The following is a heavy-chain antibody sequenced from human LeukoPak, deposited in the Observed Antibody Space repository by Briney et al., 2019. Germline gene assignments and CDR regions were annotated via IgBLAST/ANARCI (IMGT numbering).Heavy chain of an antibody. J-gene: IGHJ6*02. CDR3: ARALAVAPRRVNYYYYYYGMDV. V-gene: IGHV1-2*06. D-gene: IGHD6-19*01. Sequence: GASVKVSCKASGYTFTGYYMHWVRQAPGQGLEWMGRINPNSGGTNYAQKFQGRVTMTRDTSISTAYMELSRLRSDDTAVYYCARALAVAPRRVNYYYYYYGMDVWGQGTTVTVSS. CDR2: INPNSGGT. CDR1: GYTFTGYY.